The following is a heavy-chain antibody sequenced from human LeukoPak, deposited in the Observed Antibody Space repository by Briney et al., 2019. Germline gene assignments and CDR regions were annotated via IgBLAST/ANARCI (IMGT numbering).Heavy chain of an antibody. J-gene: IGHJ6*03. CDR3: ARAFEYSSPPDYYYYMDV. CDR1: GYIFTTYD. D-gene: IGHD6-6*01. V-gene: IGHV1-8*03. CDR2: LNPNSGNA. Sequence: ASVKVSCKASGYIFTTYDIGWVRQATGQGLEWMGWLNPNSGNAGYAQKFQGRVTISRNTSIGTAYMELSSLRSDDTAIYYCARAFEYSSPPDYYYYMDVWGKGTTVTVSS.